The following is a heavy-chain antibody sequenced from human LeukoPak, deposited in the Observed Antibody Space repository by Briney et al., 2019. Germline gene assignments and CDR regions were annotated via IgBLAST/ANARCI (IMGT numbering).Heavy chain of an antibody. D-gene: IGHD6-13*01. CDR3: TTVPEKYSSSWYYPPH. J-gene: IGHJ4*02. V-gene: IGHV3-15*01. CDR2: IKSKTDGGTT. Sequence: GGSLRLSCAASGFTFSNAWMSWVRQAPGKGLEWVGRIKSKTDGGTTDYAAPVKGRFTISRDDSKNTLYLQMNSLKTEDTAVYYCTTVPEKYSSSWYYPPHWGQGTLVTVSS. CDR1: GFTFSNAW.